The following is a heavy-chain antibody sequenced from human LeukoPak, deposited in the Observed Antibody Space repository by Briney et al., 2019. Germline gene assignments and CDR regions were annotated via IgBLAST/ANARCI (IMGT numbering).Heavy chain of an antibody. CDR1: GFSFTAYS. Sequence: PGGSLRLSCAASGFSFTAYSMKWVGQAPGRGLEWISYIGPGGDIYYADSVTGRFTVSRDTAKNSLYLQMNGLIDEDTAVYYCARRFDSWGQGTLVTVSS. CDR3: ARRFDS. J-gene: IGHJ5*01. V-gene: IGHV3-48*02. CDR2: IGPGGDI.